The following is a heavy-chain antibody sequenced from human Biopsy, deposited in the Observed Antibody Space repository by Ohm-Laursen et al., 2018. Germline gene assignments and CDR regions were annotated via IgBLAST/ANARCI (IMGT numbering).Heavy chain of an antibody. V-gene: IGHV1-8*01. CDR1: GYTFTSYD. Sequence: SVKVSCRASGYTFTSYDITWVRQASGQGPEWIGWLNPVSGNSNFGQKFRGRVTVTSDTSISTAYMELSGLTSDDTATYYCGRAVRNQLLTDPWGQGTLVTVTS. D-gene: IGHD1-7*01. J-gene: IGHJ5*02. CDR3: GRAVRNQLLTDP. CDR2: LNPVSGNS.